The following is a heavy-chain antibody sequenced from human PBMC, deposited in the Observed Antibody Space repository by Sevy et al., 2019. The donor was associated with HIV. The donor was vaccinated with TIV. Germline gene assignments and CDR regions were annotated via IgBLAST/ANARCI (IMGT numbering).Heavy chain of an antibody. Sequence: SETLSLTCTVSGGSISSYYWSWIRQPAGKGLEWIGRIYTSGSTNYNPSLKSQVTMSVDTSKNQFSLKLSSVTAADTAVYYCARDPNPLREFWSGYYRRGHYGMAVWGQGPTLTVSS. J-gene: IGHJ6*02. V-gene: IGHV4-4*07. CDR3: ARDPNPLREFWSGYYRRGHYGMAV. D-gene: IGHD3-3*01. CDR2: IYTSGST. CDR1: GGSISSYY.